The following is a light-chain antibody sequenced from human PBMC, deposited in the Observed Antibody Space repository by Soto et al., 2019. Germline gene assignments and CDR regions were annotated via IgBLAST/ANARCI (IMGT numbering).Light chain of an antibody. CDR3: QQYVNWPPFI. CDR2: DAS. V-gene: IGKV3-15*01. Sequence: EIVMTQSPATLSVSPGERVTLSCRASQSIGTNLAWYQQKFGQAPRLLINDASTRASGIPARFSGSGSGTEFTLTITSLQSEDSAIYYCQQYVNWPPFIFGPGTKVDVK. J-gene: IGKJ3*01. CDR1: QSIGTN.